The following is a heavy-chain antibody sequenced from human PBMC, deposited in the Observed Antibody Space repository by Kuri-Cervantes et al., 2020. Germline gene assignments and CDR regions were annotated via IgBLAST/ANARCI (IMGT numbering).Heavy chain of an antibody. Sequence: GGSLRLSCAASGFTFSSYTFYWVRQTPGKGLEWLSYISSSGSTIYYADSVKGRFTISRDNAKNSLYLQMNSLRAEDTAVYYCASKREKITMVRGVLYYYYMDVWGKGTTVTVSS. CDR3: ASKREKITMVRGVLYYYYMDV. V-gene: IGHV3-48*01. CDR2: ISSSGSTI. CDR1: GFTFSSYT. D-gene: IGHD3-10*01. J-gene: IGHJ6*03.